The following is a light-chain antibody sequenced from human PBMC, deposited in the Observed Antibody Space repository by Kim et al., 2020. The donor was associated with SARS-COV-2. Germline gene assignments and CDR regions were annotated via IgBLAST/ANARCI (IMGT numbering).Light chain of an antibody. CDR3: QQYTGSPIT. CDR2: DAS. V-gene: IGKV3-20*01. CDR1: QSVRSGY. J-gene: IGKJ5*01. Sequence: EVVLTQSPGTLSLSPGERATLSCRASQSVRSGYLAWYQQKPGQAPRLLIYDASSRATGIPDRFSGSGSGTDFTLTISRLEHEDFAVYYCQQYTGSPITFGQGTRLEIK.